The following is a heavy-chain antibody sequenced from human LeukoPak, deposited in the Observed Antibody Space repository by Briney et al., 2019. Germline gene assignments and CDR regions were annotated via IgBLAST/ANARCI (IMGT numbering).Heavy chain of an antibody. Sequence: GGSLRLSCAASGFTVSSNYMSWVRQAPGKGLEWVSVIYGGGSTYYADSVKGRFTISRDNSKNTLYLQMNSLRAEDTAVYYCARDHTTVTTYYWGQGTLVTVSS. V-gene: IGHV3-66*01. D-gene: IGHD4-17*01. J-gene: IGHJ4*02. CDR2: IYGGGST. CDR1: GFTVSSNY. CDR3: ARDHTTVTTYY.